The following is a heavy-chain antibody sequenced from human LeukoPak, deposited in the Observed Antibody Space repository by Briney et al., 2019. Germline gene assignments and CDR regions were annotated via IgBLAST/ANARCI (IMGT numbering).Heavy chain of an antibody. V-gene: IGHV4-4*07. Sequence: SETLSLTCTVSGASISTYHWSWIRQPAGKGLEWIGRIYSSGSTNYNPSLKSRDTMSVDTSRNQFSLKLSSGTAADTAVYYCARDYDKAFDYWGQGTLVTVSS. J-gene: IGHJ4*02. CDR3: ARDYDKAFDY. CDR2: IYSSGST. D-gene: IGHD3-9*01. CDR1: GASISTYH.